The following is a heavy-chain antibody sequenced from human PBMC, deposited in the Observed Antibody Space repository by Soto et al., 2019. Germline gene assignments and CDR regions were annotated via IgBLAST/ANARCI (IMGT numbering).Heavy chain of an antibody. J-gene: IGHJ6*02. D-gene: IGHD5-12*01. CDR3: ARAAYSGYGHPTYYVLDV. V-gene: IGHV3-30*01. Sequence: SVKGRFTISRDNPDNTLFLQMNSLRVDDTAVYYCARAAYSGYGHPTYYVLDVWGQGTPVTVSS.